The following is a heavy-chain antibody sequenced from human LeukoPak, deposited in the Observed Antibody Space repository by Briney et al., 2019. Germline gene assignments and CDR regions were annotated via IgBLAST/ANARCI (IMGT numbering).Heavy chain of an antibody. CDR2: INHSGST. J-gene: IGHJ4*02. CDR3: ARFVAPNIVVVPAATYYYFDY. CDR1: GFTFSSYG. Sequence: GSLRLSCAASGFTFSSYGMHWVRQPPGKGLEWIGEINHSGSTNYNPSLKSRVTISVDTSKNQFSLKLSSVTAADTAVYYCARFVAPNIVVVPAATYYYFDYWGQGTLVTVSS. V-gene: IGHV4-34*01. D-gene: IGHD2-2*01.